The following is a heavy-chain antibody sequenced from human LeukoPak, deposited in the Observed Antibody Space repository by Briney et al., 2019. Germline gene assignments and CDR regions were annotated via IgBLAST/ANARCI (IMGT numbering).Heavy chain of an antibody. CDR3: ARAGIAVAGLGIDY. CDR1: GYTFTSYA. V-gene: IGHV1-3*01. CDR2: INAGNGNT. Sequence: ALVKVSCKASGYTFTSYAMHWVRQAPGQRLEWMGWINAGNGNTKYSQKFQGRVTITRDTSASTAYMELSSLRSEDTAVYYCARAGIAVAGLGIDYWGQGTLVTVSS. D-gene: IGHD6-19*01. J-gene: IGHJ4*02.